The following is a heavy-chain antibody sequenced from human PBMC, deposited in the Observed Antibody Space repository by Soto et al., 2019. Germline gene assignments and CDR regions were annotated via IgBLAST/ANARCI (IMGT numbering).Heavy chain of an antibody. CDR3: ARHSLALRKNNWFDP. J-gene: IGHJ5*02. V-gene: IGHV4-39*01. Sequence: SETLSLTCTVSGDSIISSDFYWGWVRQPPGKGLEWIGSTFYLGSSYYNPSLKSRVTMSVDTSKNQFSLRLRSVTAADTALYFCARHSLALRKNNWFDPWGQGIMVTVPQ. CDR1: GDSIISSDFY. D-gene: IGHD3-3*02. CDR2: TFYLGSS.